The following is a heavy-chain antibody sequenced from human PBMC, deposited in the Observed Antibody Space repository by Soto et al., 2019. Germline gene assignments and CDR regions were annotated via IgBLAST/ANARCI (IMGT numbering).Heavy chain of an antibody. V-gene: IGHV4-31*03. Sequence: SETLSLTCTVSGGSISSGGYYWSWIRQHPGKGLEWIGYIYYSGTTYYNPSLKSRVTISVDTSKNQFSLKLSSVTAADTAVYYCASGRVGATKEGGGAFDYWGQGTLVTVSS. D-gene: IGHD1-26*01. CDR2: IYYSGTT. CDR1: GGSISSGGYY. CDR3: ASGRVGATKEGGGAFDY. J-gene: IGHJ4*02.